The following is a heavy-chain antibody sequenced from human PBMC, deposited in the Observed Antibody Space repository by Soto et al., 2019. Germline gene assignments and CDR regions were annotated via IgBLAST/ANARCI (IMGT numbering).Heavy chain of an antibody. CDR2: INSGGRT. CDR1: GVSIGSSDYY. Sequence: QLQLQESGPGLVKPSETLSLTCTVSGVSIGSSDYYWGWIRQSPGRWLDWIASINSGGRTFYNPALKSRVTIFVDTSKNQFSLRLSSVTATDTAVYFCTRLPRTTVAGTGADYWGQGTLVTVSS. D-gene: IGHD6-19*01. J-gene: IGHJ4*02. CDR3: TRLPRTTVAGTGADY. V-gene: IGHV4-39*01.